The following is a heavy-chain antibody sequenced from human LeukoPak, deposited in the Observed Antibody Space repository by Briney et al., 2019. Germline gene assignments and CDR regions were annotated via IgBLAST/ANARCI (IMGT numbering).Heavy chain of an antibody. D-gene: IGHD1-14*01. CDR3: ARELTGGYFQH. J-gene: IGHJ1*01. V-gene: IGHV4-61*10. Sequence: PSQTLSLTCTVSGGSISSGSYYWSWIRQPAGKGLEWIGYIYYSGSTNYNPSLKSRVTISVDTSKNQFSLKLSSVTAADTAVYYCARELTGGYFQHWGQGTLVTVSS. CDR1: GGSISSGSYY. CDR2: IYYSGST.